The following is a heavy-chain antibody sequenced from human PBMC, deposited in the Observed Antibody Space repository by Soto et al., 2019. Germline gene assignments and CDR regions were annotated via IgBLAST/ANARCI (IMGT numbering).Heavy chain of an antibody. CDR3: ARATHYPEAGTNYYYYGMDV. D-gene: IGHD6-19*01. CDR2: INPNSGGT. CDR1: GYTFTGYY. J-gene: IGHJ6*02. Sequence: GASVKVSCKASGYTFTGYYMHWVRQAPGQGLEWMGWINPNSGGTNYAQKFQGWVTMTRDTSISTAYMELSRLRSDDTAVYYCARATHYPEAGTNYYYYGMDVWGQGTTVTVSS. V-gene: IGHV1-2*04.